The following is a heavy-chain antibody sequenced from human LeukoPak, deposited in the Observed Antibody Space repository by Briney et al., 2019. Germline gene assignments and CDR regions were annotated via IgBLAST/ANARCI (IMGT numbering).Heavy chain of an antibody. J-gene: IGHJ4*02. Sequence: GGSLRLSCAASGFTFSSYAMHWVRQAPGKGLEWVAVISYDGSNKYYADSVKGRFTISRDNSKNTLYLRMNSLRAEDTAVYYCARETAPIPYYFDYWGQGTLVTVSS. CDR2: ISYDGSNK. CDR3: ARETAPIPYYFDY. CDR1: GFTFSSYA. V-gene: IGHV3-30-3*01.